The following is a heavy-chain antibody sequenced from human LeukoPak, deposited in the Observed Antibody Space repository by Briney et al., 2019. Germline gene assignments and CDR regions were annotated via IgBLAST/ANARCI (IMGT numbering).Heavy chain of an antibody. Sequence: GGSLRLSCAASGFTFTTYWMGWVRQAPGKGLEWVASIKQDGSEKYYVDSVKGRFTISRDSAENTVYLQMKSLKGEDTAFYYCARPLLYYYGSETYFWFDLWGQGTLVTVSS. CDR3: ARPLLYYYGSETYFWFDL. J-gene: IGHJ5*02. CDR2: IKQDGSEK. D-gene: IGHD3-10*01. CDR1: GFTFTTYW. V-gene: IGHV3-7*01.